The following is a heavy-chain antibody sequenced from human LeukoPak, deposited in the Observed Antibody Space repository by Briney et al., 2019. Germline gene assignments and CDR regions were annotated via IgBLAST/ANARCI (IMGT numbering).Heavy chain of an antibody. V-gene: IGHV3-23*01. D-gene: IGHD5-12*01. J-gene: IGHJ4*02. CDR3: AKAGGYSGFRLDY. CDR2: ISGSGGST. CDR1: GFTFSSYA. Sequence: GGSLRLSCAASGFTFSSYAMSWVRQAPGKGLEWVSAISGSGGSTYYADSAKGRFTISRDNSKNTLYLQMNSLRAEDTAVYYCAKAGGYSGFRLDYWGQGTLVTVSS.